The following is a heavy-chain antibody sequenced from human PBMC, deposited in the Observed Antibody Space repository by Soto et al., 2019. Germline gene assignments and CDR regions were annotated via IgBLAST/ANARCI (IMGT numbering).Heavy chain of an antibody. CDR2: IYHSGST. CDR1: GDSINTNNW. J-gene: IGHJ4*02. CDR3: AFPATNDFDY. V-gene: IGHV4-4*02. D-gene: IGHD4-4*01. Sequence: QVQLQESGPGLVKPSGTLSLTCAVSGDSINTNNWWSWVRQPPGKGLEWIGEIYHSGSTNYNPSLKSRVDISIVTSRNQFSLTVTSVTAADTAVYYCAFPATNDFDYWGQGILVTVSS.